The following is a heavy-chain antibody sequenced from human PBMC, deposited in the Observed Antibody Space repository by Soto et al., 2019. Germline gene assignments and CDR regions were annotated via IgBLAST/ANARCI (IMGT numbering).Heavy chain of an antibody. V-gene: IGHV3-30-3*01. Sequence: QVRLVESGGGVAQPGRSLRLSCVASGFSFDTYGIHWVRQAPGKGLQWVALISYEGSNTYYADSVRGRFTISRDNSKNTLYLQINALRPDDTDVYYCARVTPGNNLYYFSGLDVWGRGTSVTVSS. CDR1: GFSFDTYG. CDR2: ISYEGSNT. D-gene: IGHD1-1*01. J-gene: IGHJ6*02. CDR3: ARVTPGNNLYYFSGLDV.